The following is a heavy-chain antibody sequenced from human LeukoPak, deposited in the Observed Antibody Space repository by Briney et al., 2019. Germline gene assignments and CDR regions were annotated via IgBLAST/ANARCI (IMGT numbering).Heavy chain of an antibody. CDR2: INPNSGGT. J-gene: IGHJ3*02. Sequence: GASVKVSCKASGYTFTSYYMHWVRQAPGQGFEWMEWINPNSGGTNYAQNFQGRVTMTRDTSINTLYMELSRLTSDDTAVYYCARAVAGLDAFDIWGQGTMVTVSS. CDR1: GYTFTSYY. CDR3: ARAVAGLDAFDI. V-gene: IGHV1-2*02. D-gene: IGHD6-19*01.